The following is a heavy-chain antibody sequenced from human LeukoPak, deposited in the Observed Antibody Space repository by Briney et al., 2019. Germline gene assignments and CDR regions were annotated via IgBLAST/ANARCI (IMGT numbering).Heavy chain of an antibody. J-gene: IGHJ6*03. Sequence: SETPSLTCTVSGGSISSYYWSWIRQPPGKGLKWIGYIYYSGSTSYSPSLRSRVTISVDTSKNQFSLKLSSVTAADTAVYYCARETSQKGAHYMDVWGKGTTVTISS. V-gene: IGHV4-59*01. CDR2: IYYSGST. D-gene: IGHD3-16*01. CDR3: ARETSQKGAHYMDV. CDR1: GGSISSYY.